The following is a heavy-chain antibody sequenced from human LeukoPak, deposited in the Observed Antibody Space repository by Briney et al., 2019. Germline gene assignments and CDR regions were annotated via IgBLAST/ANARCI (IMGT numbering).Heavy chain of an antibody. D-gene: IGHD3-3*01. J-gene: IGHJ4*02. Sequence: GRSLRLSCAASGFTFSSYAMHWVRQAPGKGLEWVAVISYDGSNKYYADPVKGRFTISRDNSKNTLYLQMNSLRAEDTAVYYCARDYDFWISGPDYWGQGTLVTVSS. V-gene: IGHV3-30-3*01. CDR3: ARDYDFWISGPDY. CDR1: GFTFSSYA. CDR2: ISYDGSNK.